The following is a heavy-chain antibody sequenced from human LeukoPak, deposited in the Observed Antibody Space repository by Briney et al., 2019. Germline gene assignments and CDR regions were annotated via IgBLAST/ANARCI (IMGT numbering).Heavy chain of an antibody. CDR3: ATHSPRLYSSSPAWFDP. Sequence: PSETLSLTCAVYGGSFSGYYWSWIRQPPGKGLEWIGEINHSGSTNYNPSLKSRVTISVDTSKNQFSLKLSSVTAADTAVYYCATHSPRLYSSSPAWFDPWGQGTLVTVSS. CDR2: INHSGST. J-gene: IGHJ5*02. CDR1: GGSFSGYY. V-gene: IGHV4-34*01. D-gene: IGHD6-13*01.